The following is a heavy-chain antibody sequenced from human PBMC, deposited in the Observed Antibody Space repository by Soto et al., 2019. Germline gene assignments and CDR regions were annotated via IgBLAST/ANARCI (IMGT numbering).Heavy chain of an antibody. CDR2: IFYSGST. J-gene: IGHJ6*02. Sequence: QVQLQESGPGLVKPSQTLSLTCTVSGGSISSGGYYWNWIRQRPGKGLEWIGYIFYSGSTYYRPSLKSRVTIPVDTSKNQFALKLSSVTAADTAVYYCAGGNGYSSTVGYYYYYCVDVWGQGTTVTVSS. CDR1: GGSISSGGYY. CDR3: AGGNGYSSTVGYYYYYCVDV. V-gene: IGHV4-31*03. D-gene: IGHD4-17*01.